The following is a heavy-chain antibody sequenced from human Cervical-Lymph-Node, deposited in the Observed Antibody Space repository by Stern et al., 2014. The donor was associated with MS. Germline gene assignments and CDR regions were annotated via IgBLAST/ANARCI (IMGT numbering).Heavy chain of an antibody. CDR1: GYTFTSYY. J-gene: IGHJ6*02. CDR2: INPTGGST. CDR3: AREVTGHRLGMMDV. V-gene: IGHV1-46*01. Sequence: HVQLVHSGAEVKKPGASVKVSCKASGYTFTSYYMHWVRQAPGQGLEWMGIINPTGGSTRYAQKFQGRLTMTRDTSTSTVYMELSSLRSDDTAVYYCAREVTGHRLGMMDVWGQGTTVTVSS. D-gene: IGHD2-21*02.